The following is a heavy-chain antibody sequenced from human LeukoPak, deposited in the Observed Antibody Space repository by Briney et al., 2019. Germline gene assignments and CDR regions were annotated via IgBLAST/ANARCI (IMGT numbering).Heavy chain of an antibody. V-gene: IGHV4-59*01. Sequence: SETLSLTCTVSGGSISSYYWSWIRQPPGKGLEWIGYIYYSGSTNYNPSLKSRVTISVDTSKNQFSLKLSSVTAADTAVYYCARDRYYDSSGYSLGIDYWGQGTLVTVSS. D-gene: IGHD3-22*01. CDR2: IYYSGST. CDR3: ARDRYYDSSGYSLGIDY. J-gene: IGHJ4*02. CDR1: GGSISSYY.